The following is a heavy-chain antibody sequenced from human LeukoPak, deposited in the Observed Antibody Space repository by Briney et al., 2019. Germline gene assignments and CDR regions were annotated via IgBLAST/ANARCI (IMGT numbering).Heavy chain of an antibody. J-gene: IGHJ4*02. CDR2: IHPNRGGT. Sequence: ASVNVSCKASGYAFTDYYMNWVRQAPGQGLEWMGWIHPNRGGTSYAQKFQGRVTMTRDTSISTAYMELSRLTFDDTAVYYCGRKSAARKTSEFDYWGQGTLVTVSS. CDR1: GYAFTDYY. D-gene: IGHD6-6*01. V-gene: IGHV1-2*02. CDR3: GRKSAARKTSEFDY.